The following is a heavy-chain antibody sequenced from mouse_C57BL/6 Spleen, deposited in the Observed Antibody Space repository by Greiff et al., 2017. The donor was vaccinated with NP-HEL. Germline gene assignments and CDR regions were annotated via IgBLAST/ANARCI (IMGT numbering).Heavy chain of an antibody. D-gene: IGHD2-2*01. CDR1: GYTFTSYG. CDR2: IYPRSGNT. V-gene: IGHV1-81*01. CDR3: ARKGYGFAY. Sequence: QVQLQQSGAELARPGASVKLSCKASGYTFTSYGISWVKQRTGQGLEWIGEIYPRSGNTSYNEKFKGKATLTADKSSSTAYMELRSLTSEDSAVYFCARKGYGFAYWGQGTLVTVSA. J-gene: IGHJ3*01.